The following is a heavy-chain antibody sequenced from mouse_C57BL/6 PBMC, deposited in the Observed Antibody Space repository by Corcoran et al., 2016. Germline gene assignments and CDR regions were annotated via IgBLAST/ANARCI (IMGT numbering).Heavy chain of an antibody. J-gene: IGHJ2*01. V-gene: IGHV9-3*01. D-gene: IGHD2-5*01. Sequence: QIQLVQSGPELKKPGETVKISCTDSGYTFTTYGMSWVKQAPGKGLKWMGWINTYSGVPTYADDFKGRFAFSLETSASTAYLQINNLKNEDTATYFCARTDSNYRFDYWGQGTTLTVSS. CDR2: INTYSGVP. CDR1: GYTFTTYG. CDR3: ARTDSNYRFDY.